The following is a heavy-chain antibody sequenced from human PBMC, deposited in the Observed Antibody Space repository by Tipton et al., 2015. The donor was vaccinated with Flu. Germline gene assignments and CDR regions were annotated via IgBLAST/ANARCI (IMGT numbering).Heavy chain of an antibody. CDR2: VYPSGST. V-gene: IGHV4-61*02. CDR3: ARPQTKFSDNAFDS. J-gene: IGHJ3*02. CDR1: GGSISSGSYY. Sequence: TLSLTCTVSGGSISSGSYYWTWIRQPAGKGLEWIGRVYPSGSTNYTPSLTRRVTISVDTSKNQFYLTLTSVTAADTAVYYCARPQTKFSDNAFDSGGQGTIVIFSS. D-gene: IGHD1-1*01.